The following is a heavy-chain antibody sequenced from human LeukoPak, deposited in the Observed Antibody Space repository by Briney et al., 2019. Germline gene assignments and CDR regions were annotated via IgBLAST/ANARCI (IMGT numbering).Heavy chain of an antibody. CDR1: GFAFSYEN. CDR3: ARDEGV. Sequence: GGSLRLSCIASGFAFSYENMNWVRQVPEKGLEWVSSISRAATYIHYADSVEGRFTISRDNAKNALYLQMNSLRVEDTGVYYCARDEGVWGQGTLVTVS. CDR2: ISRAATYI. V-gene: IGHV3-21*01. J-gene: IGHJ4*02. D-gene: IGHD3-10*01.